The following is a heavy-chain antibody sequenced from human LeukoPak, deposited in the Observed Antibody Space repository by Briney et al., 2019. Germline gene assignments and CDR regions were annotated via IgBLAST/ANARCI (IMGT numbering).Heavy chain of an antibody. CDR1: AASISSGGYY. V-gene: IGHV4-31*02. CDR3: ARVRLEAYCGGDCPEYFQH. D-gene: IGHD2-21*02. Sequence: SETLSLTWTVSAASISSGGYYWSWIRQRPGKGLEWLGDIYYSGSTYYNPSLKSRVTISVDTSKNQFSLKLSSVTAADTAVYYCARVRLEAYCGGDCPEYFQHWGQGTLVTVSS. CDR2: IYYSGST. J-gene: IGHJ1*01.